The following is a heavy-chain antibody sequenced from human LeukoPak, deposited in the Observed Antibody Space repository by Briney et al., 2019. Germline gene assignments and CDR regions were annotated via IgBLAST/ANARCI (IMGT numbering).Heavy chain of an antibody. CDR3: AREHYYGSGSYYTFDY. V-gene: IGHV3-74*01. J-gene: IGHJ4*02. CDR1: GVTLSSYW. Sequence: PGGSLRLSCAASGVTLSSYWMHWVRQAPGKGLVWVSRINSDGSSTNYADSVKGRFTISRDNAKNSLYLQMNSLRAEDTALYYCAREHYYGSGSYYTFDYWGQGTLVTVSS. CDR2: INSDGSST. D-gene: IGHD3-10*01.